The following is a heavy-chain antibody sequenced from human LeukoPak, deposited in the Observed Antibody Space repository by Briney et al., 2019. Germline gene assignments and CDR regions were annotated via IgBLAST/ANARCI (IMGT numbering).Heavy chain of an antibody. CDR1: GGSISSYY. J-gene: IGHJ4*02. V-gene: IGHV4-59*01. D-gene: IGHD6-19*01. CDR2: IYYSGST. CDR3: ARTYSSGWFDY. Sequence: PSETLSLTCTVSGGSISSYYWSWIRQPPGKGLEWIGYIYYSGSTNYNPSLKSRVTISVDASKTQFSLKLSSVRAADAAVYFCARTYSSGWFDYWGEGTLVTVS.